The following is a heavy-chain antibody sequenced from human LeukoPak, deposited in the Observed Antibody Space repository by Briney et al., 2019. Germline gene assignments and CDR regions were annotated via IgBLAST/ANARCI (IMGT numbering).Heavy chain of an antibody. D-gene: IGHD6-19*01. CDR3: ATDGRSSGWYGFDY. CDR1: GFTFSTYS. CDR2: ITSPVGRM. V-gene: IGHV3-21*01. Sequence: GALRLSCAASGFTFSTYSMNWVRQAPGKGLEWVSSITSPVGRMYYADSLKGRITISRDNARSTLYLQMNSLRAEDTAVYYCATDGRSSGWYGFDYWGQGIPVTVSS. J-gene: IGHJ4*02.